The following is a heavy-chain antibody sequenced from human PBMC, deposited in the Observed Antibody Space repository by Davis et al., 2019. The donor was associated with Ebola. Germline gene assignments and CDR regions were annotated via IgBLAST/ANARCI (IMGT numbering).Heavy chain of an antibody. D-gene: IGHD5-24*01. CDR3: AGGPKRWLQLGY. J-gene: IGHJ4*02. CDR1: GFTFSSYA. CDR2: IYSGGST. Sequence: GESLKISCAASGFTFSSYAMSWVRQAPGKGLEWVSVIYSGGSTYYADSVKGRFTISRRNSKNTLYLQMNSLRAEDTAVYYCAGGPKRWLQLGYWGQGSLVTVSS. V-gene: IGHV3-53*04.